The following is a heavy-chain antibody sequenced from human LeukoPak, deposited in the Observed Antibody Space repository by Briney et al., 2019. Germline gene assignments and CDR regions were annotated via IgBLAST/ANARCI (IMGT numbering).Heavy chain of an antibody. CDR1: GFTFSNYC. CDR3: AKDLGSSSWYGDY. D-gene: IGHD6-13*01. J-gene: IGHJ4*02. CDR2: ISYDGSNK. V-gene: IGHV3-30*18. Sequence: GGSLRLSCAASGFTFSNYCMHWVRQAPGKGLEWVAVISYDGSNKYYADSVKGRFTISRDNSKNTLYLQMNSLRAEDTAVYYCAKDLGSSSWYGDYWGQGTLVTVSS.